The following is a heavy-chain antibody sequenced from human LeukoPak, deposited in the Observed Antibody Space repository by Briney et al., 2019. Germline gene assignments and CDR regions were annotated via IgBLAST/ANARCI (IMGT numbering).Heavy chain of an antibody. CDR3: ATSHPAMITGTRNPVYYYYMDV. V-gene: IGHV1-24*01. J-gene: IGHJ6*03. D-gene: IGHD1-7*01. Sequence: ASVKVSCKVSGYTLTELSMHWVRQAPGKGLEWMGGFDPEDGETIYAQKFQGRVTMTEDTSTDTAYMELSSLRSEDTAVYYCATSHPAMITGTRNPVYYYYMDVWGKGTTVTVSS. CDR1: GYTLTELS. CDR2: FDPEDGET.